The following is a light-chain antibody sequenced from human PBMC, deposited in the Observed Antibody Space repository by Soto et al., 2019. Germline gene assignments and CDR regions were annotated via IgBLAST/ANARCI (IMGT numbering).Light chain of an antibody. CDR3: GTWDSSLSAGPYV. CDR2: DNN. V-gene: IGLV1-51*01. CDR1: SSNIGNNY. Sequence: QSVLTQPPSVSAAPGQKVTISRSGSSSNIGNNYVSWYQQLPGTAPKLLIYDNNKRPSGIPDRFSGSKSGTSATLGITGLQTGDEADYYCGTWDSSLSAGPYVFGTGTKVTVL. J-gene: IGLJ1*01.